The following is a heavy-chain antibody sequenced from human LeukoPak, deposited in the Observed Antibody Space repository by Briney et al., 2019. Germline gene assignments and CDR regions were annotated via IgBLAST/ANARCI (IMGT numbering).Heavy chain of an antibody. J-gene: IGHJ5*02. D-gene: IGHD6-6*01. CDR3: ARIRAKGIAARPTTVGFDP. V-gene: IGHV1-8*01. CDR1: GYTFTSYD. Sequence: ASVKVSCKASGYTFTSYDINWVRQATGQGLEWMGWMNPNSGNTGYAQKFQGRVTMTRNTSISTAYMELSSLRSEDTAVYYCARIRAKGIAARPTTVGFDPWGQGTLVTVSS. CDR2: MNPNSGNT.